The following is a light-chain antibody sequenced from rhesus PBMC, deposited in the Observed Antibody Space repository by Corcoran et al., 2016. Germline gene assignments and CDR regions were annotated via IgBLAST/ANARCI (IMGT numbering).Light chain of an antibody. CDR1: QNIGAY. J-gene: IGKJ1*01. CDR3: QQSSNLWT. Sequence: ETVVTQSPATLALSPGERATLSCRASQNIGAYLAWYLQKPGQAPRLLIYGASSRAPGIPDRFSARGSGTDFTLTISSLEPEDVGVYYCQQSSNLWTFGQGTKVEIK. CDR2: GAS. V-gene: IGKV3-24*04.